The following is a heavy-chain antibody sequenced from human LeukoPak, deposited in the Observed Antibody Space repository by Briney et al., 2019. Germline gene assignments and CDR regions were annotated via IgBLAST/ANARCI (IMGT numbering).Heavy chain of an antibody. V-gene: IGHV4-39*01. Sequence: PSETLSLTCTVSGGSISSSTYYWGWIRQPPGKGPEWIGNIYYSGSTYYSPSLKSRVTISVDTSKNQFSLKLSSVTAADTAVYYCARHGNSGWYSCFDPWGQGTLVTVSS. CDR1: GGSISSSTYY. CDR2: IYYSGST. J-gene: IGHJ5*02. CDR3: ARHGNSGWYSCFDP. D-gene: IGHD6-19*01.